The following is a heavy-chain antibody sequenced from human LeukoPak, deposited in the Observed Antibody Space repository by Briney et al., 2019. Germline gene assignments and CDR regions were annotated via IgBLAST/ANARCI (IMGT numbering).Heavy chain of an antibody. J-gene: IGHJ4*01. V-gene: IGHV1-2*02. Sequence: ASVKVSCKASVYTFIDSFMHWERQAPGQGPEWMGWINPISGDTNYAQKCQGRLTLTTDTSISTAYMELTRPRFDDTDMYYCARDLAWGSGYDLDYWGLGTLVIVSS. D-gene: IGHD5-12*01. CDR1: VYTFIDSF. CDR3: ARDLAWGSGYDLDY. CDR2: INPISGDT.